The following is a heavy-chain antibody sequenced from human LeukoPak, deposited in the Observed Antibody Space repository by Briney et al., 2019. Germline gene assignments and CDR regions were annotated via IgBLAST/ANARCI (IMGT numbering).Heavy chain of an antibody. Sequence: GGSLRLSCAASGFTFSSYAMSWVRQAPGKGLEWVSYISSSGSTIYYADSVKGRFTISRDNAKNSLYLQMNSLRAEDTAVYYCATYSSSFFNWGQGTLVTVSS. D-gene: IGHD6-13*01. CDR3: ATYSSSFFN. J-gene: IGHJ4*02. CDR2: ISSSGSTI. V-gene: IGHV3-48*04. CDR1: GFTFSSYA.